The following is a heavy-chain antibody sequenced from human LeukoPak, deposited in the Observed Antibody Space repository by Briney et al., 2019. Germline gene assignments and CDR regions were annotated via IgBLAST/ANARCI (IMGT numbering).Heavy chain of an antibody. V-gene: IGHV3-66*01. J-gene: IGHJ4*02. CDR2: IYSGGST. Sequence: GGSLRLSCAASGFTVSNSYMTWVRQAPGKGLEWVSVIYSGGSTYYADSVKGRFTISRDNSKNTLYLQMNSLRAEDTAVYYCARDYYTSGGPDYWGQGTLVTVSS. D-gene: IGHD3-3*01. CDR3: ARDYYTSGGPDY. CDR1: GFTVSNSY.